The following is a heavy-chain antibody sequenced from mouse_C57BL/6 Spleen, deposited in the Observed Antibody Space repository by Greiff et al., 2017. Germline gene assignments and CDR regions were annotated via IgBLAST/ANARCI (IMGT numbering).Heavy chain of an antibody. V-gene: IGHV1-64*01. CDR3: ARRALYYFDY. D-gene: IGHD1-3*01. CDR2: IHPNSGST. CDR1: GYTFTSYW. Sequence: QVQLQQPGAELVKPGASVKLSCKASGYTFTSYWMHWVKQRPGQGLEWIGMIHPNSGSTNYNEKFKSKATLTVDKSSSTAYMQLISLTSEDSAVYYCARRALYYFDYWGQGTTLTVSS. J-gene: IGHJ2*01.